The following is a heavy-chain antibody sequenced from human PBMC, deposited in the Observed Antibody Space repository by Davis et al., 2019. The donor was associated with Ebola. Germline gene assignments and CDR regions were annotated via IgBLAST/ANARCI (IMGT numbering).Heavy chain of an antibody. Sequence: GESLKISCAASGFTFSHYAMYWVRQAPGKGLEWVSHVAAGGDHISYADFVEGRFIISRDNAKNSLYLQMNSLRDEDTAVYFCARRILSTSRGGMDVWGRGTTVVVSS. CDR1: GFTFSHYA. CDR3: ARRILSTSRGGMDV. J-gene: IGHJ6*02. V-gene: IGHV3-48*02. D-gene: IGHD1-26*01. CDR2: VAAGGDHI.